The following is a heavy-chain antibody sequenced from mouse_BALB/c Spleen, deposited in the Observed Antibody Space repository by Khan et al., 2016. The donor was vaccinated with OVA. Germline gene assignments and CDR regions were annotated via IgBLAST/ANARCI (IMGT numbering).Heavy chain of an antibody. V-gene: IGHV1S127*01. J-gene: IGHJ3*01. CDR2: IDPSKSET. CDR1: GYTFTSFW. D-gene: IGHD1-1*01. Sequence: QIQLVQSGPALVRPGVSVKMSCKASGYTFTSFWIHWVKQTPGQGLEWIGMIDPSKSETRLNQKFKDQATLNVDKSSNTAYLQLSRLTTEASAVYYCARGSYGSPFAYWGQGTLVTVSA. CDR3: ARGSYGSPFAY.